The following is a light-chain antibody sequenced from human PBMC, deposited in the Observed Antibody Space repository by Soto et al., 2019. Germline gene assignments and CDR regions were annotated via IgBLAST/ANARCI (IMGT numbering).Light chain of an antibody. Sequence: DTQMTQSPSSVSASVGDKFTITCRPSQNTGGWVAWYQQKPGQAPKLLIYDASRLFTGVPSRFSGSGSGRDFTLTITGLQPDDFATYFCQNYYNYRWTFGQGTKVDIK. V-gene: IGKV1-5*01. CDR2: DAS. J-gene: IGKJ1*01. CDR1: QNTGGW. CDR3: QNYYNYRWT.